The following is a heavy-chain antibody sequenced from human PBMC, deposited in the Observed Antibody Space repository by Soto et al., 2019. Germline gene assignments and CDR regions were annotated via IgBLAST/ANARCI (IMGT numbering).Heavy chain of an antibody. D-gene: IGHD2-2*01. Sequence: SVKVSCKASGGTFNSYAISWVRQAPGQGLEWMGGIIPIFGTANYAQKFQGRVTITADESTSTAYMELSSLRSEDTAVYYCARLVVPAAISYYYGMDVWGQGTTVTVSS. J-gene: IGHJ6*02. CDR3: ARLVVPAAISYYYGMDV. CDR2: IIPIFGTA. CDR1: GGTFNSYA. V-gene: IGHV1-69*13.